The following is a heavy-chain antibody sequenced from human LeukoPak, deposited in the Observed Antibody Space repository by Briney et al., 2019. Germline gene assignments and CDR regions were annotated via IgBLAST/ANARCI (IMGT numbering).Heavy chain of an antibody. J-gene: IGHJ4*02. CDR3: ARLTMVRGVTFLDY. CDR2: ISAYNGNT. Sequence: ASVKVSCKASGYTFTSYGISWVRQAPGQGLEWMGWISAYNGNTNYAQKLQGRVTMTTDTSTSTAYMELRSLRSDDTAVYYCARLTMVRGVTFLDYWGQGTLVTVSS. V-gene: IGHV1-18*01. CDR1: GYTFTSYG. D-gene: IGHD3-10*01.